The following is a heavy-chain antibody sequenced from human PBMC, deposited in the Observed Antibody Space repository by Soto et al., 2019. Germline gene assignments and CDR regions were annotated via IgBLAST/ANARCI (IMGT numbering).Heavy chain of an antibody. V-gene: IGHV4-4*07. CDR2: IHSSGST. D-gene: IGHD3-16*02. CDR3: ARAKDVSPSE. CDR1: GGSIGTYY. Sequence: QVQLRESGPGLVKPSETLSLTCSVSGGSIGTYYWSWIRQPAGKGLEWIGRIHSSGSTNYNPSLRSRVTMSLDTAKNQSSLKLNSVTAADTAVYYCARAKDVSPSEWGQGTLVTVSS. J-gene: IGHJ4*02.